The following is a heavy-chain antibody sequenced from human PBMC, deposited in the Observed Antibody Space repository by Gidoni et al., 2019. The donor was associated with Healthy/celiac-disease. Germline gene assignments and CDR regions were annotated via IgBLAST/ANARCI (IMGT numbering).Heavy chain of an antibody. J-gene: IGHJ4*02. CDR2: ISSSSSYI. V-gene: IGHV3-21*01. Sequence: EVQLVESGGGLVKPGGSLRLSCAASGFPFSSYSMNWVRQAPGKGLEWVSSISSSSSYIYYADSVKGRFTISRDNAKNSLYLQMNSLRAEDTAVYYCARLVGASTPLFDYWGQGTLVTVSS. CDR1: GFPFSSYS. D-gene: IGHD1-26*01. CDR3: ARLVGASTPLFDY.